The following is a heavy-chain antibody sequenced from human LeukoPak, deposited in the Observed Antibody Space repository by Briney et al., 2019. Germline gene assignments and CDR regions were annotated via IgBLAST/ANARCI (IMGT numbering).Heavy chain of an antibody. Sequence: GGSLRLSCAASGFTFSSYGMHWVRQAPGKGLEWVAFIRYDGSNKYYADSVKGRFTISRDNSKNTLYLQMNSLRAEDTAVYYCAKVLYSAYSSSSNGAFDIWGQGTMVTVSS. CDR3: AKVLYSAYSSSSNGAFDI. D-gene: IGHD6-13*01. CDR2: IRYDGSNK. CDR1: GFTFSSYG. V-gene: IGHV3-30*02. J-gene: IGHJ3*02.